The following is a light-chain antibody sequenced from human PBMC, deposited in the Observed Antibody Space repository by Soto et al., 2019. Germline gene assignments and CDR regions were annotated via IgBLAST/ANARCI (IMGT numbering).Light chain of an antibody. CDR2: NVS. V-gene: IGLV2-14*03. CDR3: SSYTSSNTYV. CDR1: SIDVGGYNS. J-gene: IGLJ1*01. Sequence: SALRHAAYVNSSPLASFPITSTAKSIDVGGYNSVSWYQQHPGKAPKLMIYNVSNRPSGVSDRFSGSKSGNTASLTISGLQSEDEADYYCSSYTSSNTYVFGTGTKATVL.